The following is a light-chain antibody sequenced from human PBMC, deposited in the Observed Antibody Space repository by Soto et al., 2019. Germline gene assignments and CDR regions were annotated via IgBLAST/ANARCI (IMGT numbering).Light chain of an antibody. V-gene: IGKV3-15*01. CDR3: QQYNNWPPIT. CDR1: QSVSSK. Sequence: EIVMTQSPATLSVAPWERATLSFRSSQSVSSKLACFQPTPGQAPRLLIYGASTRATGIPARFSGSGSGTEFTLTISSLQSADFAVYYCQQYNNWPPITFGQGTRLEI. CDR2: GAS. J-gene: IGKJ5*01.